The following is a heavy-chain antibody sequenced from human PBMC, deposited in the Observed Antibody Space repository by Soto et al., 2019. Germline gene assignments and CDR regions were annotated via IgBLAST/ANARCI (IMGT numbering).Heavy chain of an antibody. CDR3: ARDRVNSYGYSPYYYDSSGPLDY. J-gene: IGHJ4*02. V-gene: IGHV1-46*01. CDR2: INPSGGST. D-gene: IGHD3-22*01. Sequence: ETSVKVTCKESGYTFTSNYMHWVRQAPGQGLEWMGIINPSGGSTSYAQKFQGRVTMTRDTSTSTVYMELSSLRSEDTAVYYCARDRVNSYGYSPYYYDSSGPLDYWGQGTLVTVSS. CDR1: GYTFTSNY.